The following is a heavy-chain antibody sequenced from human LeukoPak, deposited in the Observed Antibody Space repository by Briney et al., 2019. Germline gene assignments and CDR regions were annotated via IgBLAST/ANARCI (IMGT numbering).Heavy chain of an antibody. D-gene: IGHD6-13*01. Sequence: GRSLRLSCAASGFTFDDYAMHWVRQAPGKGLEWVSGISWNSGSIGYADSVKGRFTISRDNAKNSLYLQMNSLRAEDTALYYCAKDIAAAVDYYYYMDVWGKGTTVTVSS. J-gene: IGHJ6*03. V-gene: IGHV3-9*01. CDR3: AKDIAAAVDYYYYMDV. CDR2: ISWNSGSI. CDR1: GFTFDDYA.